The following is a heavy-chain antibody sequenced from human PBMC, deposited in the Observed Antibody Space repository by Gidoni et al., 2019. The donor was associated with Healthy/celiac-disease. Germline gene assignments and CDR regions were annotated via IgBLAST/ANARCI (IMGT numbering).Heavy chain of an antibody. D-gene: IGHD2-15*01. Sequence: EVQMVESVGGWVKPGRPRRLPSTASGSAFGDYAMSWFRQDPGKGLDWVGFIRSKSYGGTTEYAASVKGRFTISRDDSKSIAYLQMNSLKTEDTAVYYCTRDSYCSGGSCSFGVDYWGQGTLVTVSS. CDR3: TRDSYCSGGSCSFGVDY. V-gene: IGHV3-49*05. J-gene: IGHJ4*02. CDR2: IRSKSYGGTT. CDR1: GSAFGDYA.